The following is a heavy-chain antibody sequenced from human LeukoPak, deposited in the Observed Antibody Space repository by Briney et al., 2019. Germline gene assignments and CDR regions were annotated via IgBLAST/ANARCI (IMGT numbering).Heavy chain of an antibody. D-gene: IGHD3-10*01. Sequence: GGSLRLSCAASGFTFSSYSMNWVRQAPAKGLDWVSYISTSGSTIYYADSVKGRFTISRDNAKNSLSLEMNSLRAEDTAVYYCVRGFHYGLDVWGQGTTVTVSS. CDR1: GFTFSSYS. CDR3: VRGFHYGLDV. V-gene: IGHV3-48*04. CDR2: ISTSGSTI. J-gene: IGHJ6*02.